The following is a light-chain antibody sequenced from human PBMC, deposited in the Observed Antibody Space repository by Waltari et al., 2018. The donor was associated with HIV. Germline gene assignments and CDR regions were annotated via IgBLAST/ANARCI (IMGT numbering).Light chain of an antibody. CDR1: QSLLFSDGKTY. V-gene: IGKV2D-29*01. CDR3: MQSRQVPLT. J-gene: IGKJ4*01. Sequence: DIVMTQTPLSLSVTPGQPASIPCKSSQSLLFSDGKTYLSWYMHKPGQTPQLLIYESSNRFSGVPDRFSGSGSGTDFTLKISRVEADDVGVYYCMQSRQVPLTFGGGTKVEIK. CDR2: ESS.